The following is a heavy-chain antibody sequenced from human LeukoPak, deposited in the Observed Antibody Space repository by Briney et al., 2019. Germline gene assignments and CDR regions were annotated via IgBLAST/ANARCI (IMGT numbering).Heavy chain of an antibody. D-gene: IGHD6-6*01. Sequence: GESLKISCKGSGYSFTSYWNGWVRQMPGRGLEWMGIVYPGDSETRYSTSFQGQVTISADKSINTAYLHWSSLRASDTAIYYCATTSRHFDYWGQGTLLTVSS. CDR2: VYPGDSET. V-gene: IGHV5-51*01. CDR3: ATTSRHFDY. CDR1: GYSFTSYW. J-gene: IGHJ4*02.